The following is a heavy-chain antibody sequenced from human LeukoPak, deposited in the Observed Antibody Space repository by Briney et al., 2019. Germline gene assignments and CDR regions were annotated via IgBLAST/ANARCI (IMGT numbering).Heavy chain of an antibody. V-gene: IGHV3-48*03. CDR1: GFTFSLYE. Sequence: GGSLRLSCAASGFTFSLYEMYRVRQAPGKGLEWLAHITDTSDTVHYADSVKGRFTISRDNTKNSLYLQLNSLRAEDTAVYHCARARYYYHANSGDYFHGKNAFDPWGQGTLVIVSS. D-gene: IGHD2-21*02. CDR3: ARARYYYHANSGDYFHGKNAFDP. CDR2: ITDTSDTV. J-gene: IGHJ5*02.